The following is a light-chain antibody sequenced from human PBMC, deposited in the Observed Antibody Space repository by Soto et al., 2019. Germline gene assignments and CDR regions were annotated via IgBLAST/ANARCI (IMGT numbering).Light chain of an antibody. CDR1: QNGSSSY. CDR3: QQHGSSPLIN. CDR2: GAS. Sequence: IGLAQAPVTLSLSPGERATLSCSASQNGSSSYLAWYQQKPGQAPRLLIYGASSRATGIPDRFSGSGSGTDFTLTISRLEPEDFEVYYCQQHGSSPLINLGQGTRLEIK. J-gene: IGKJ5*01. V-gene: IGKV3-20*01.